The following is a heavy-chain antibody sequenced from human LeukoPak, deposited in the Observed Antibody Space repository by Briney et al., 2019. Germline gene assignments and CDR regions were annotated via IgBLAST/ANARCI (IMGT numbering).Heavy chain of an antibody. V-gene: IGHV3-21*01. D-gene: IGHD3-10*01. J-gene: IGHJ4*02. CDR1: GFTFSSYS. Sequence: GGSLRLSCAASGFTFSSYSMNWVRQAPGKGLEWVSSISSSSSSYIYYADSVKGRFTISRDNAKNSLYLQMNSLRAEDTAVYYCARELTMVRGSFDYWGQGTLVTVSS. CDR3: ARELTMVRGSFDY. CDR2: ISSSSSSYI.